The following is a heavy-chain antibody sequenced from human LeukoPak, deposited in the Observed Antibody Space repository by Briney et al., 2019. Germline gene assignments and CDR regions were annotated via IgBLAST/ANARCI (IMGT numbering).Heavy chain of an antibody. Sequence: GASVKVSCQASGYTFTSYGISWMRQAPGQRLEGPGWISVYHGHTNYAQKLQGRVTMTTDTSTSTAYMELRSLRADDPAVYYCARDKSYYDILTGYYYYCGMDGWGKGTTVTVSS. J-gene: IGHJ6*04. CDR2: ISVYHGHT. D-gene: IGHD3-9*01. V-gene: IGHV1-18*04. CDR1: GYTFTSYG. CDR3: ARDKSYYDILTGYYYYCGMDG.